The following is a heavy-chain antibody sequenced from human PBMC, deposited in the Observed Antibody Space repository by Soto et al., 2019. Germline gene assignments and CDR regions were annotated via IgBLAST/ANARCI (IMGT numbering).Heavy chain of an antibody. J-gene: IGHJ4*02. D-gene: IGHD1-26*01. Sequence: GGSLRLSCAASGFTFSSYAMSWVRQAPGKGLEWVSAISGSGDSTYYADSVKGRFPISRDNSKNTLYLQMNSLRADDTAVYYCAKHSGSYYGFDYWGQGTLVTVSS. CDR1: GFTFSSYA. CDR3: AKHSGSYYGFDY. CDR2: ISGSGDST. V-gene: IGHV3-23*01.